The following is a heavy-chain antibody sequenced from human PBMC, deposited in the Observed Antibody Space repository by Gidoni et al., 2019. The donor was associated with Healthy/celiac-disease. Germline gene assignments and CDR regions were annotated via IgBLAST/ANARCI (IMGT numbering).Heavy chain of an antibody. D-gene: IGHD3-16*01. J-gene: IGHJ4*02. V-gene: IGHV3-21*01. CDR2: ISSSSSYI. CDR3: ARDLVGGDY. Sequence: EVQLVESGGGLVKPGGSLRLSGAASGFPFSSYSMNWVRQAPGKGLEWVSSISSSSSYIYYADSVKGRFTISRDNAKNSLYLQMNSLRAEDTAVYYCARDLVGGDYWGQGTLVTVSS. CDR1: GFPFSSYS.